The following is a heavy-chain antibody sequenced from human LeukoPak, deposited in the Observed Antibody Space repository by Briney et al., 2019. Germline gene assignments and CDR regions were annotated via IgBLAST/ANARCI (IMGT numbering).Heavy chain of an antibody. CDR1: EFTVSTNY. Sequence: PGGSLRLSCAASEFTVSTNYMSWVRQAPGKGLEWVSVIYSGGSTYYADSVKGRFTISRDNSKNTLYLQMNSLRAEDTAVYYCARGGGGRYYHFDYWGQGTLVTVSS. V-gene: IGHV3-66*01. CDR3: ARGGGGRYYHFDY. CDR2: IYSGGST. D-gene: IGHD1-26*01. J-gene: IGHJ4*02.